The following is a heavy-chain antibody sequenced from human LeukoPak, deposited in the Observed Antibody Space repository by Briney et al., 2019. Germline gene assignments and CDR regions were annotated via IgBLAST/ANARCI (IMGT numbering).Heavy chain of an antibody. Sequence: GGSLRLSCAASGFIFSSYWLTWVRQAPGKGLEWVASIRQDGSQKNYVDSVKGRFTISRDNSKNTLYLQMNSLRAEDTAVYYCARDRAAAGTEGDYWGQGTLVTVSS. CDR1: GFIFSSYW. J-gene: IGHJ4*02. D-gene: IGHD6-13*01. CDR3: ARDRAAAGTEGDY. CDR2: IRQDGSQK. V-gene: IGHV3-7*01.